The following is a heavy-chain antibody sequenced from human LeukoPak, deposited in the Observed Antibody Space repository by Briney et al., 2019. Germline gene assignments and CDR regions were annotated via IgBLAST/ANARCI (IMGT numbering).Heavy chain of an antibody. CDR1: GFTFSSYS. CDR3: ARGPGDWFDP. J-gene: IGHJ5*02. D-gene: IGHD3-10*01. Sequence: GGSLRLSCAASGFTFSSYSMTWVRQAPGKGLEWVSSISSSSSYIYYADSVKGRFTISRDNAKNSLYLQMNSLRAEDTAVYYCARGPGDWFDPWGQGTLVTVSS. CDR2: ISSSSSYI. V-gene: IGHV3-21*01.